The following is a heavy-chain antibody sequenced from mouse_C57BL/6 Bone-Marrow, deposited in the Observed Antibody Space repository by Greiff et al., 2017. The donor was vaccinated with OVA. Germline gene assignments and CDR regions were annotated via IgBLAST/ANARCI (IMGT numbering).Heavy chain of an antibody. CDR2: IYPSDSDT. CDR1: GYTFTSYW. J-gene: IGHJ1*03. V-gene: IGHV1-74*01. D-gene: IGHD1-1*01. CDR3: AITSVVGGFDV. Sequence: QVQLQQPGAELVKPGASVKVSCKASGYTFTSYWMHWVKQRPGQGLEWIGRIYPSDSDTNYNQKFKGKATLTVDTSSSTAYMQLSILTSEDSAVYYGAITSVVGGFDVWGTGTTVTVSS.